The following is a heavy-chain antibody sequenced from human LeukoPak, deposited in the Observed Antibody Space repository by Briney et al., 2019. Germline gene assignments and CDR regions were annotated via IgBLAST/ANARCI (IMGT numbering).Heavy chain of an antibody. V-gene: IGHV3-23*01. J-gene: IGHJ4*02. CDR2: ISGSGGST. CDR1: GFTFSSYA. D-gene: IGHD3-22*01. CDR3: AKDRPGYYYDSSGYYPDFDY. Sequence: GGSLRLSYAASGFTFSSYAMSWVRQAPGKGLEWVSAISGSGGSTYYADSVKGRFTISRDNSKNTLYLQMNSLRAEDTAVYYCAKDRPGYYYDSSGYYPDFDYWGQGTLVTVSS.